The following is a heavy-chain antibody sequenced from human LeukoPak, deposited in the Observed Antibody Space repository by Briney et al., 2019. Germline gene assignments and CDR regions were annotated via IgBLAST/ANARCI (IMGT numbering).Heavy chain of an antibody. CDR2: IKQDGSEK. CDR1: GFTFSSYW. CDR3: ARAIGKSEGY. Sequence: PGGSLRLSCTVSGFTFSSYWMSWVRQAPGKGLEWVANIKQDGSEKYYVDSVKGRFTISRDNAKNSVYLQMNSLRAEDTAVYYCARAIGKSEGYWGQGTLVTVSS. J-gene: IGHJ4*02. D-gene: IGHD4-23*01. V-gene: IGHV3-7*01.